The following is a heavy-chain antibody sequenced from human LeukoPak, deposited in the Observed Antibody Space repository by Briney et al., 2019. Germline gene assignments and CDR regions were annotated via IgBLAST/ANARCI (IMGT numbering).Heavy chain of an antibody. CDR2: IYHSGST. J-gene: IGHJ6*03. CDR1: GGSISSSNW. V-gene: IGHV4-4*02. Sequence: SETLSLTCAVSGGSISSSNWWSWVRQPPGKGLEWIGEIYHSGSTNYNPSLKSRVTISVDKSKNQFSLKLSSVTAADTAVYYCARVRVTMIVVVISAYYYYYMDVWGKGTTVTVSS. D-gene: IGHD3-22*01. CDR3: ARVRVTMIVVVISAYYYYYMDV.